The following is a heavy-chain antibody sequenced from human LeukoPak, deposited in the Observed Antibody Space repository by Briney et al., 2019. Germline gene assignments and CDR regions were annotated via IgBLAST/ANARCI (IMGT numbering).Heavy chain of an antibody. CDR1: GFTFSGST. J-gene: IGHJ4*02. Sequence: PGGSLKLSCAASGFTFSGSTMRWVRQASGKGLEWVGHIRSKANNYATAYTASVKGRFTISRDDSKNTAYLQMNSLKTEDTAVYYCTRLLAEGCWGQGTLVTVSS. CDR3: TRLLAEGC. CDR2: IRSKANNYAT. V-gene: IGHV3-73*01.